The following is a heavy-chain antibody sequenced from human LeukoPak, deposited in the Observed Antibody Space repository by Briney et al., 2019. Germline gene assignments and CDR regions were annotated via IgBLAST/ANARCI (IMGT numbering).Heavy chain of an antibody. CDR2: INHSGST. J-gene: IGHJ4*02. D-gene: IGHD3-16*02. CDR3: ASRCCIYDYVWGSYRYNYYFDY. V-gene: IGHV4-39*07. Sequence: PSETLSLTCTVSGGSISSSSYYWGWIRQPPGKGLEWIGEINHSGSTNYNPSLKSRVTISVDTSKNQFSLKLSSVTAADTAVYYCASRCCIYDYVWGSYRYNYYFDYWGQGTLVTVSS. CDR1: GGSISSSSYY.